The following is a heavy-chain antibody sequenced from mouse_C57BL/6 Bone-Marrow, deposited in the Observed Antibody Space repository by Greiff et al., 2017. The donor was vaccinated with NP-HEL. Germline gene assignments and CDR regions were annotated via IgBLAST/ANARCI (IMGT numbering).Heavy chain of an antibody. CDR3: ARHDGYLAY. D-gene: IGHD2-3*01. V-gene: IGHV5-15*01. J-gene: IGHJ3*01. Sequence: DVKLVESGGGLVQPGGSLKLSCAASGFTFSDYGMAWVRQAPRKGPEWVAFISNLAYSIYYADTVMGRFTISRENAKNTLYLEMSSLRSEDTAMYYCARHDGYLAYWGQGTLVTVSA. CDR1: GFTFSDYG. CDR2: ISNLAYSI.